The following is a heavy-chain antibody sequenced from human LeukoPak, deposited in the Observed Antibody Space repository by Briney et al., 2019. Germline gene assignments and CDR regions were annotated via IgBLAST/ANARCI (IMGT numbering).Heavy chain of an antibody. V-gene: IGHV3-33*01. CDR2: IWYDGSNK. J-gene: IGHJ4*02. CDR3: ARDAYSGYDSPGDY. CDR1: GFTFSRYG. D-gene: IGHD5-12*01. Sequence: GGSLRLSCAASGFTFSRYGMHWVRQAPGKGLEWVAVIWYDGSNKYYADSVKGRFTISRDNSKNTLYLQMNSLRAEDTAVYYCARDAYSGYDSPGDYWGQGTLVTVSS.